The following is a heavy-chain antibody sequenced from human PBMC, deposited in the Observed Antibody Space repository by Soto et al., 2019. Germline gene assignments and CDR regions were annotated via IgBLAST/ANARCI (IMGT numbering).Heavy chain of an antibody. Sequence: GGSLRLSCAASGFTFSSYWVHWVRQAPGKGLVWVSRINSDGSSTSYADSVKGRFTISRDNAKNTLYLQMNSLRAEDTAVYYCASRAVAGAAGYWGQGTLVTVSS. CDR1: GFTFSSYW. J-gene: IGHJ4*02. D-gene: IGHD6-19*01. CDR2: INSDGSST. V-gene: IGHV3-74*01. CDR3: ASRAVAGAAGY.